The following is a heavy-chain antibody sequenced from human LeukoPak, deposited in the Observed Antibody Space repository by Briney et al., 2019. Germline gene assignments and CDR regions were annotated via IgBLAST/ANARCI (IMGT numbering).Heavy chain of an antibody. CDR1: GGSISSYY. J-gene: IGHJ5*02. CDR2: IYYSGST. CDR3: ARTYYDILTGRPHWFDP. D-gene: IGHD3-9*01. V-gene: IGHV4-59*01. Sequence: SETLSLTCTVSGGSISSYYWSWIRQPPGKGLEWIGYIYYSGSTNYNPSLKSRVTISVDTSKNQFSLKLSSVTAADTAVYYCARTYYDILTGRPHWFDPWGQGTLVTASS.